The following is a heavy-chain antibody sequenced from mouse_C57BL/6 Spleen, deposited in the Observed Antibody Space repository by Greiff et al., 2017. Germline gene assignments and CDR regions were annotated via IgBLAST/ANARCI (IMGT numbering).Heavy chain of an antibody. J-gene: IGHJ3*01. Sequence: QVQLKQPGAELVKPGASVKLSCKASGYTFTSYWMHWVKQRPGQGLEWIGMIHPNSGSTNYNEKFKSKATLTVDKSSSTAYMQLSSLTSEDSAVYYCALIYYDYDGAFAYWGQGTLVTVSA. CDR2: IHPNSGST. CDR3: ALIYYDYDGAFAY. D-gene: IGHD2-4*01. CDR1: GYTFTSYW. V-gene: IGHV1-64*01.